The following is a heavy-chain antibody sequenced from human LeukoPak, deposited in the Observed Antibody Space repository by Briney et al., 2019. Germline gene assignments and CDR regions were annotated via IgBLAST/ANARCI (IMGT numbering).Heavy chain of an antibody. CDR2: IYSGGST. Sequence: GGSLRLSCAASGFTVSSNYMSWVRQAPGKGLEWVSVIYSGGSTYYADSVKGRFTISRDNSKNTLYLQMNSLRAEDTAVYYCAXGHSSGWSNFDYWGQGTLVTVSS. D-gene: IGHD6-19*01. J-gene: IGHJ4*02. CDR1: GFTVSSNY. CDR3: AXGHSSGWSNFDY. V-gene: IGHV3-66*01.